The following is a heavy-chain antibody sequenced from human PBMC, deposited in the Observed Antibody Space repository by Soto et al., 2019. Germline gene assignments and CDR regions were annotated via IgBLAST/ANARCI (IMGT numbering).Heavy chain of an antibody. Sequence: GGSLRLSCAASGFTFSSYAMSWVRQAPGKGLEWVSAISGSGGSTYYADSVKGRFTIPRDNSQNTLYLQMNSLRAEDTAVYYCAKDATIFGVAPGYMDVWGKGTTVTVSS. CDR2: ISGSGGST. CDR3: AKDATIFGVAPGYMDV. J-gene: IGHJ6*03. V-gene: IGHV3-23*01. D-gene: IGHD3-3*01. CDR1: GFTFSSYA.